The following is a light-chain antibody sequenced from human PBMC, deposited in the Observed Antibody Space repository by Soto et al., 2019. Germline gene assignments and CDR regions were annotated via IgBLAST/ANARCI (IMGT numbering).Light chain of an antibody. CDR1: QSVSSN. Sequence: EIVMTQSPAALSVSPGERATLSCRASQSVSSNLAWYQQKPGQAPRLLIHAASTRATGIPARFSGSGSGTEFTLTITSLQSEDSAVYYCQQYNNWRTFGQGTKVEIK. CDR2: AAS. J-gene: IGKJ1*01. V-gene: IGKV3-15*01. CDR3: QQYNNWRT.